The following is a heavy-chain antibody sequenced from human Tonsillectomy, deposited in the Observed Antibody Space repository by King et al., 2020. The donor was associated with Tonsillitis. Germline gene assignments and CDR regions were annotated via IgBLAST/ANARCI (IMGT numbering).Heavy chain of an antibody. J-gene: IGHJ4*02. CDR1: GFTFSTYA. V-gene: IGHV3-23*04. CDR3: AKGLDIVATGQGWFDY. CDR2: ISGSGGNT. D-gene: IGHD5-12*01. Sequence: VQLVESGGGLVQPGGSLRLSCAASGFTFSTYAMTWVRQAPGKGLEWVSAISGSGGNTYYADSVKGRFTISRDNSKNTLYLQMNSLRAEDTAVYYCAKGLDIVATGQGWFDYWGQGTLVTVSS.